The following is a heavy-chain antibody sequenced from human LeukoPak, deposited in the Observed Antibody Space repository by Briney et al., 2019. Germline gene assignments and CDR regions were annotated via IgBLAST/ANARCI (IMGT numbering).Heavy chain of an antibody. D-gene: IGHD3-10*01. CDR1: GYTFSNSG. CDR2: INAGNGNR. Sequence: ASVKVSCKTSGYTFSNSGLHWVRQAPGQSLEWMGWINAGNGNREYSQKFQDRLTITRDTSASTVYMELNSLKSEDTAMYFCARGRGLIGTSRFDPWGQGTLVIVSS. V-gene: IGHV1-3*01. CDR3: ARGRGLIGTSRFDP. J-gene: IGHJ5*02.